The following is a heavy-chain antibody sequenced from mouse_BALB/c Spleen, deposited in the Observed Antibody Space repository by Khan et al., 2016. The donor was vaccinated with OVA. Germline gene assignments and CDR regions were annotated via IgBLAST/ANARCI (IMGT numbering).Heavy chain of an antibody. CDR2: IYPGTGST. CDR3: AREKYGNYWGAIDY. Sequence: QVQLKQSGTELVRPGASVKLSCKTSGYIFTSYWIHWVKQRSGQGLEWIARIYPGTGSTYYNEKFKGKATLTADKSSSTAYMYLSSLQSEASAVYFCAREKYGNYWGAIDYWGQGTSVTVAA. D-gene: IGHD2-10*02. CDR1: GYIFTSYW. V-gene: IGHV1-76*01. J-gene: IGHJ4*01.